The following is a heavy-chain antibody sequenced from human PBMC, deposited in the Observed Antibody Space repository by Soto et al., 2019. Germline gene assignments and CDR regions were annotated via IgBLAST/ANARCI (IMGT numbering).Heavy chain of an antibody. CDR1: GFTFSGSA. CDR2: IRSKANSYAT. D-gene: IGHD3-10*01. J-gene: IGHJ6*02. CDR3: TRHSIIMVRGVPGLYYYYGMDV. V-gene: IGHV3-73*01. Sequence: GGSLRLSCAASGFTFSGSAMHWVRQASGKGLEWVGRIRSKANSYATAYAASVKGRFTISRDDSKNTAYLQMNSLKTEDTAVYYCTRHSIIMVRGVPGLYYYYGMDVWGQGTTVTVSS.